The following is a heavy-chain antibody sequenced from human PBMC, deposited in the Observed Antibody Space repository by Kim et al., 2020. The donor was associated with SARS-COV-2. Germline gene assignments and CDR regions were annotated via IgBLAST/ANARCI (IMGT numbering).Heavy chain of an antibody. V-gene: IGHV3-49*04. D-gene: IGHD6-19*01. Sequence: GGSLRLSCTASGFTFGDYAMSWVRQAPGKGLEWVGFIRSKAYGGTTEYAASVKGRFTISRDDSKSIAYLQMNSLKTEDTAVYYYTTGYSSGWDFDYWGQGTLVTVSS. CDR1: GFTFGDYA. CDR3: TTGYSSGWDFDY. CDR2: IRSKAYGGTT. J-gene: IGHJ4*02.